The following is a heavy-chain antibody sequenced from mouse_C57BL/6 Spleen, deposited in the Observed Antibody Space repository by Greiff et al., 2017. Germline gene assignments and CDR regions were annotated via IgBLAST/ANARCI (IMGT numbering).Heavy chain of an antibody. CDR2: IYLGNGYT. CDR3: ARSGYYGSSYNWYFDV. V-gene: IGHV1-58*01. Sequence: VQLQQSGAELVRPGSSVKMSCKTSGYTFTSYGINWVKQRPGQGLEWIGYIYLGNGYTEYNEKFKGKATLTSDTSSSTAYMQLSSLTSEDSAIYFCARSGYYGSSYNWYFDVWGTGTTVTVSS. CDR1: GYTFTSYG. D-gene: IGHD1-1*01. J-gene: IGHJ1*03.